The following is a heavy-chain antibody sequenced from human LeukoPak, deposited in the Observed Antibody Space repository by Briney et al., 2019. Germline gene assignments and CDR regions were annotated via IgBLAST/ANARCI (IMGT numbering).Heavy chain of an antibody. V-gene: IGHV3-7*01. CDR2: IKEDGSEK. Sequence: PGGSLRLSCAVSGFTFSSYWMSWVRQAPGKGLEWVANIKEDGSEKYYVDSVKGRFTISRDNAKNSLYLQMNSLRAEDTAVYYCVRDPSVAGDDYWGQGTLVTVSS. CDR1: GFTFSSYW. J-gene: IGHJ4*02. CDR3: VRDPSVAGDDY. D-gene: IGHD6-19*01.